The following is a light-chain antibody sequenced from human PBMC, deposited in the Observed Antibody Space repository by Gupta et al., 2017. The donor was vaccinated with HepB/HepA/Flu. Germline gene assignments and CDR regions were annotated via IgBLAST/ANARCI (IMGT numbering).Light chain of an antibody. J-gene: IGKJ1*01. CDR3: HQSRRVPPT. Sequence: EIVLTQSPDFQSVTPKEKVTITCRASQNIGSNLHWYQQKPDQSPKLLIKYASQSISGGPSRLSGSGSGTDFTITINSLEAEDAATYDCHQSRRVPPTLGHGTKVEIK. CDR1: QNIGSN. V-gene: IGKV6-21*02. CDR2: YAS.